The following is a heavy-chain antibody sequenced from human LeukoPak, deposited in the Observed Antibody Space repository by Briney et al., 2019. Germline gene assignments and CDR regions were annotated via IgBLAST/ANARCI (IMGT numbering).Heavy chain of an antibody. Sequence: ASVKVSCKASGYTFIHYGITWVRQAPGQGLEWMGWISAYNCAYNGNTHYAQKLQGRVTMTTDTSTNTGYMELRSLRSDDTAVYCCAREYGSGSYTGIDYWGQGTLVTVSS. V-gene: IGHV1-18*01. D-gene: IGHD3-10*01. CDR1: GYTFIHYG. J-gene: IGHJ4*02. CDR3: AREYGSGSYTGIDY. CDR2: ISAYNCAYNGNT.